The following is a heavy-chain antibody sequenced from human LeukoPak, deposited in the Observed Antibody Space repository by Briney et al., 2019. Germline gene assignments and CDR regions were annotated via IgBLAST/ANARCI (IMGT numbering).Heavy chain of an antibody. J-gene: IGHJ4*02. V-gene: IGHV4-61*05. Sequence: MPSETLSLTCTVSGGSISSSSYYWGWIRQPPGRGLEWIGHIHTSGTMNYNASLKSRVRISVETSKNQFSLRLSSVTAADTAVYFCARGILRDYYDSSGFYHRGGVGYWGQGTLVTVSS. D-gene: IGHD3-22*01. CDR2: IHTSGTM. CDR1: GGSISSSSYY. CDR3: ARGILRDYYDSSGFYHRGGVGY.